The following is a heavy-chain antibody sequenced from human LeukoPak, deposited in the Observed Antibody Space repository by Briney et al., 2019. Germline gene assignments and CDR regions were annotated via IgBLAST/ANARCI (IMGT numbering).Heavy chain of an antibody. Sequence: SETLSLTCAVYGGSFSGYYWSWIRQPPGKGLEWIGEINHSGSTNYNPSLKSRVTISVDTSKNQFSLKLSSVTAADTAVYHCARGKSLRYYYDSSGYGVDAFDIWGQGTMVTVSS. CDR1: GGSFSGYY. D-gene: IGHD3-22*01. CDR3: ARGKSLRYYYDSSGYGVDAFDI. CDR2: INHSGST. V-gene: IGHV4-34*01. J-gene: IGHJ3*02.